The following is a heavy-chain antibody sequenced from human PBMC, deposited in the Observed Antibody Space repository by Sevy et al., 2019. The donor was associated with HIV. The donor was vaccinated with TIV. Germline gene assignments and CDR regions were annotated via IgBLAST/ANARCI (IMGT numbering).Heavy chain of an antibody. CDR3: AKDHIVVVPAAHYFDY. J-gene: IGHJ4*02. CDR1: GFTFSSYA. CDR2: ISGSGGST. V-gene: IGHV3-23*01. D-gene: IGHD2-2*01. Sequence: GGSLRLSCAASGFTFSSYAMSWVRQAPGKGLEWVSAISGSGGSTYYADSVKGRFTISRDNSKNTLYLQMNSLGAEDTAVYYCAKDHIVVVPAAHYFDYWGQGTLVTVSS.